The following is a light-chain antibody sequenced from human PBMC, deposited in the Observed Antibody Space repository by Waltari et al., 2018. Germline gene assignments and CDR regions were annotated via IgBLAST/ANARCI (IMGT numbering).Light chain of an antibody. CDR1: QGVSRG. J-gene: IGKJ1*01. CDR2: GAA. Sequence: SCRASQGVSRGLAWYQQKPGQPPRLLIYGAASRATGIPDRFSGSGSGTDFSLTISRLEPEDSAVYYCQKYGTLPATFGQGTKVEVK. V-gene: IGKV3-20*01. CDR3: QKYGTLPAT.